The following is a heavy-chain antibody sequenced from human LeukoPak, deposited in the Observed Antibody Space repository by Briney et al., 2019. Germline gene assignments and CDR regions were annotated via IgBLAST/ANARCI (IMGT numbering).Heavy chain of an antibody. Sequence: ASQTLSLTCTVSGGSISSGGYYWSWIRQHPGKGLEWIGYIYYSGSTYYNPSLKSRVTIPVDTSKNQFSLKLSSVTAADTAVYYCARTPYDFWSGYSNWFDPWGQGTLVTVSS. CDR2: IYYSGST. CDR3: ARTPYDFWSGYSNWFDP. V-gene: IGHV4-31*03. J-gene: IGHJ5*02. CDR1: GGSISSGGYY. D-gene: IGHD3-3*01.